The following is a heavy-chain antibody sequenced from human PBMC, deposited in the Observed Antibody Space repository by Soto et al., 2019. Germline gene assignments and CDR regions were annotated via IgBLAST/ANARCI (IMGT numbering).Heavy chain of an antibody. CDR1: GGSISSSNW. D-gene: IGHD2-21*02. V-gene: IGHV4-4*02. CDR2: IYHSGST. Sequence: SETLSLTCAVSGGSISSSNWWSWVRQPPGKGLEWIGEIYHSGSTNYNPSLKSRVTISVDKSKNQFSLKLSSLTAADTAVYYCARDRLLYCGDDCSGAWFDPWGQGTLVTVSS. J-gene: IGHJ5*02. CDR3: ARDRLLYCGDDCSGAWFDP.